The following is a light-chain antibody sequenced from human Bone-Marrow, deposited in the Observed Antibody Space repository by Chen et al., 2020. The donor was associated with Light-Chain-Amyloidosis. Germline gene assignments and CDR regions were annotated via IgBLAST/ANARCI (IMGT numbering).Light chain of an antibody. J-gene: IGLJ1*01. V-gene: IGLV2-23*02. Sequence: QSALTQPASVSGSPVQSLNISFPGTRSDIGSFNLVSWYQHHPDKAPKLIIYEVEKRPSGVSNRFSGSRSGNTASLTISGLQADDEAAYYCCSYAGASTYVFGTGTEVTVL. CDR1: RSDIGSFNL. CDR2: EVE. CDR3: CSYAGASTYV.